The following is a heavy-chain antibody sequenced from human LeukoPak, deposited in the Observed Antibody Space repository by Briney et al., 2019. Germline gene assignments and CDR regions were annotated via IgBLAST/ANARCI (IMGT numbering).Heavy chain of an antibody. V-gene: IGHV3-23*01. D-gene: IGHD3-3*01. CDR2: IGTSGAT. J-gene: IGHJ6*02. Sequence: HAGGSLRLSCAASGFTFTNYAMSWVRRAPGKGLEWVSSIGTSGATTYADSVKGRFAISRDDPKNMLYLQMNSLRAEDTAVYYCAKEIVLWSGYSFYYGMDVWGQGTTVTVSS. CDR1: GFTFTNYA. CDR3: AKEIVLWSGYSFYYGMDV.